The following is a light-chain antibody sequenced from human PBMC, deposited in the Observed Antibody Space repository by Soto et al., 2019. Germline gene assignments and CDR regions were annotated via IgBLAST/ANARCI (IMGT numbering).Light chain of an antibody. V-gene: IGLV2-14*01. CDR3: SSYTSSSFPYV. CDR2: DVS. Sequence: QFALTQPASVSGSPGQSITISCTGTSSDVGGYNYVSWYQQHPGKAPKLMIYDVSNRPSGVSNRFSGSKSGNTASLTISGLQAEDEADYYCSSYTSSSFPYVFGTGTKVTVL. CDR1: SSDVGGYNY. J-gene: IGLJ1*01.